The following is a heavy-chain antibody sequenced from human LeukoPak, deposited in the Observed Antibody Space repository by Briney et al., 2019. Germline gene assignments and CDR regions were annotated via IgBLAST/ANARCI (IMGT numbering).Heavy chain of an antibody. CDR2: IYPGDSDT. Sequence: GESLKISFKGSGSRFTSYWIGWVRRMPGKGLGGMGIIYPGDSDTRYCPSFQGQVTISADKSISTAYLQWSSLKASDTAMYYCARQVVTGYMDVWGKGTTVTVSS. CDR3: ARQVVTGYMDV. V-gene: IGHV5-51*01. D-gene: IGHD4-23*01. J-gene: IGHJ6*03. CDR1: GSRFTSYW.